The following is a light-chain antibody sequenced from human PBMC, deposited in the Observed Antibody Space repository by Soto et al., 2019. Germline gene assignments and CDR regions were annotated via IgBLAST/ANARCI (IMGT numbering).Light chain of an antibody. CDR3: CSYAGSDTYV. V-gene: IGLV2-23*02. CDR1: SNNVGNYNL. J-gene: IGLJ1*01. Sequence: QSALTQPASVSGSPGQSITISCTGTSNNVGNYNLVSWYQQHPGKAPKLMIYEVYKRPPGVSNRFSGSKSGITASLTISGLQAEDEGDYYCCSYAGSDTYVFGTGTKPTVL. CDR2: EVY.